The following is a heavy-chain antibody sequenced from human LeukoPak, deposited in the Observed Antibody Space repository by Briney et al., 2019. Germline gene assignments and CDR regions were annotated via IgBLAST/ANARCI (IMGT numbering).Heavy chain of an antibody. Sequence: GGSLRLSCAASGFTFSSYGMHWVRQAPGKGLEWVAVISYHGSNKYYADSVKGRFTISRDNSKNTLYLQMNSLRAEDTAVYYCAKGPGYSSSWYHSLDYWGQGTLVTVSS. D-gene: IGHD6-13*01. CDR3: AKGPGYSSSWYHSLDY. CDR2: ISYHGSNK. J-gene: IGHJ4*02. CDR1: GFTFSSYG. V-gene: IGHV3-30*18.